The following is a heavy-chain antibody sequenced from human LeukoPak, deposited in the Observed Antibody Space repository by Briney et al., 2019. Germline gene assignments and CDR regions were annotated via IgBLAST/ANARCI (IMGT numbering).Heavy chain of an antibody. J-gene: IGHJ4*02. D-gene: IGHD3-10*01. CDR3: ARDYSLGSGSYSPY. Sequence: SETLSLTCTVSGGSLSSDYWSWLRQSAGKGLEWLGRIYTSGSTNYNPSLTSRVTMSVDTSKNQISLKLSSVTAADTAFYYCARDYSLGSGSYSPYWGQGTLVTVSS. CDR1: GGSLSSDY. CDR2: IYTSGST. V-gene: IGHV4-4*07.